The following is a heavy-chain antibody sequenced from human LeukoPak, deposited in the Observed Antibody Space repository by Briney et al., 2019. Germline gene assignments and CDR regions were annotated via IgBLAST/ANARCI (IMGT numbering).Heavy chain of an antibody. Sequence: GRSLRLSCAASGFTFSSYGMHWVRQAPGKGLEWVAVISYDGSNKYYADSVKGRFTISRDNSKNTLYLQMNSLRAEDTAVYYCAKDMYSDSSGYYSTSPLEFDYWGQGTLVTVSS. CDR3: AKDMYSDSSGYYSTSPLEFDY. D-gene: IGHD3-22*01. J-gene: IGHJ4*02. V-gene: IGHV3-30*18. CDR2: ISYDGSNK. CDR1: GFTFSSYG.